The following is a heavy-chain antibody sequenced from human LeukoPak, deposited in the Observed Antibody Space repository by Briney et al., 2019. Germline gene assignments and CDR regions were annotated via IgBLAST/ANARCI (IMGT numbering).Heavy chain of an antibody. D-gene: IGHD3-22*01. CDR3: ARDRPNYYGSDGHYYRRDGDY. Sequence: GGSLRLSCAASGFTFSIYAMSWVRKAPGKGLQWVSSFTSRGESTWYVDSVKGRFTITRDNSENTLYLQMHSLRAEDTAVYYCARDRPNYYGSDGHYYRRDGDYWGRGTLVSVSS. J-gene: IGHJ4*02. CDR1: GFTFSIYA. CDR2: FTSRGEST. V-gene: IGHV3-23*01.